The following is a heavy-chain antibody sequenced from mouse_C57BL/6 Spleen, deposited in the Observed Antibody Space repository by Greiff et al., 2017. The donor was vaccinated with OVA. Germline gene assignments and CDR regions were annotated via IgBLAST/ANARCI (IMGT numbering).Heavy chain of an antibody. CDR3: ARAPYYYGRERFLYWYFDV. D-gene: IGHD1-1*01. J-gene: IGHJ1*03. Sequence: VQLKESGPGLVKPSQSLSLTCSVTGYSITSGYYWNWIRQFPGNKLEWMGYISYDGSNNYNPSLKNRISITRDTSKNQFFLKLNSVTTEDTATYYCARAPYYYGRERFLYWYFDVWGTGTTVTVSS. V-gene: IGHV3-6*01. CDR2: ISYDGSN. CDR1: GYSITSGYY.